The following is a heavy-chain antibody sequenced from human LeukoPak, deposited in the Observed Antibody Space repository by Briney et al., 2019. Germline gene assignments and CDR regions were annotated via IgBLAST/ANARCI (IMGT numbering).Heavy chain of an antibody. CDR2: ISSSSSTI. J-gene: IGHJ4*02. V-gene: IGHV3-48*01. CDR1: GFTFSSYG. D-gene: IGHD1-26*01. CDR3: AKGISGSYV. Sequence: PGGSLRLSCAASGFTFSSYGMTWVRQAPGKGLEWVSYISSSSSTIYYADSVQGRFTISRDNAKNSLYLQMNSLRAEDTAVYYCAKGISGSYVWGEGTLVSVSS.